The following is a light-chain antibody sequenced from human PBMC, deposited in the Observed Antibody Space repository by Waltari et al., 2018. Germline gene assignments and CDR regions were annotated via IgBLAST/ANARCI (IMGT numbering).Light chain of an antibody. V-gene: IGLV1-40*01. CDR3: QSYDNSLSASV. CDR2: GNI. Sequence: QSVLTQPPSVSGASGQRVTISCTGSISNIGAIYDVHWYQQLPGTAPKLLIYGNINRPSGVPDRFSGSKSGTSASLAITGLQPEDEAYYYCQSYDNSLSASVFGGGTKLTVL. J-gene: IGLJ2*01. CDR1: ISNIGAIYD.